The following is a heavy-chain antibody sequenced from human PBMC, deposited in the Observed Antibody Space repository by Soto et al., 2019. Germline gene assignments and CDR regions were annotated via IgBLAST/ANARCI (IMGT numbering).Heavy chain of an antibody. Sequence: GGSLRLSCAASGFTFSSYGMHWVRQAPGKGLEWVAFIWYDGSNKYYADSVKGRFTISRDNSKNTLYLQMNSLRAEDTAVYYCARHTDGIVGAIDYWGQGTLVTVSS. CDR1: GFTFSSYG. V-gene: IGHV3-33*01. D-gene: IGHD1-26*01. J-gene: IGHJ4*02. CDR2: IWYDGSNK. CDR3: ARHTDGIVGAIDY.